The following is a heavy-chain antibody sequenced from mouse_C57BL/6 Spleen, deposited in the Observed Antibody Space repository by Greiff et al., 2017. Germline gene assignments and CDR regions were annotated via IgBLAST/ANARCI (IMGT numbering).Heavy chain of an antibody. V-gene: IGHV1-50*01. CDR3: ARRNYYGSSSPFAY. CDR2: IDPSDSYT. J-gene: IGHJ3*01. Sequence: QVQLKQPGAELVKPGASVKLSCKASGYTFTSYWMQWVKQRPGQGLEWIGEIDPSDSYTNYNQKFKGKATLTVDTSSSTAYMQLSSLTSEDSAVYYCARRNYYGSSSPFAYWGQGTLVTVSA. D-gene: IGHD1-1*01. CDR1: GYTFTSYW.